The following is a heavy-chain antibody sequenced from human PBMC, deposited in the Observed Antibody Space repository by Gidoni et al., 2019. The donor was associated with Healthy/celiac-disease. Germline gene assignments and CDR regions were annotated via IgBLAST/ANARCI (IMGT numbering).Heavy chain of an antibody. V-gene: IGHV3-66*01. Sequence: EVQLVESGGGLVQPGGSLRLSCAASGFTVSSNYMSWVRQAPGKGLEWVSVIYSGGSTYYADSVKGRFTISRDNSKNTLYLQMNSLRAEDTAVYYCARFPKGNWFDPWGQGTLVTVSS. CDR2: IYSGGST. CDR3: ARFPKGNWFDP. J-gene: IGHJ5*02. CDR1: GFTVSSNY.